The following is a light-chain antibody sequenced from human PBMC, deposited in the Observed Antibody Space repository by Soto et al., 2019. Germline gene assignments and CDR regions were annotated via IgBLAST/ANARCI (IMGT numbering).Light chain of an antibody. Sequence: QSVLTQPASVSGPPGQSITISCTGTISDVGGYDYVSWYQQHPGKAPKLMIYDVSNRPSGVSNRFSGSKSGNTASLTISGLQADDEADYYCSSYTTSSTYVFGTGTKVPS. CDR1: ISDVGGYDY. CDR3: SSYTTSSTYV. V-gene: IGLV2-14*01. CDR2: DVS. J-gene: IGLJ1*01.